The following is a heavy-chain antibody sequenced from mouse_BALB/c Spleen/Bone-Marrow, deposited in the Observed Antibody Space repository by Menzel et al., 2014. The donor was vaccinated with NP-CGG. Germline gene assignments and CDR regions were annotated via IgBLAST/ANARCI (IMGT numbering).Heavy chain of an antibody. Sequence: QVQLKESGAELVKPGASVKMSCKAFGYTFTTYPIEWMKQNHGKSLEWIGNFHPYNDDTKYNEKFKGKAKLTVEKSSSTMLLEVRRFTSDDSGVYYWTGGGGFAYWGQGTLVTVSA. V-gene: IGHV1-47*01. CDR2: FHPYNDDT. J-gene: IGHJ3*01. CDR3: TGGGGFAY. CDR1: GYTFTTYP.